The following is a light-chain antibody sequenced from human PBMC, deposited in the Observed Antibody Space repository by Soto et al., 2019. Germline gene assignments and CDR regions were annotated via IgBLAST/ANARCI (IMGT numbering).Light chain of an antibody. J-gene: IGKJ4*01. CDR3: QQSYSTQVT. Sequence: DIQMTQSPSSLSASVGDRVTITCRASQSISSYLNWYQQKPGKAPKLLIYAASSFQSGVPSRCSGSGSGTEFTLTSSSLQPEDFATYSCQQSYSTQVTFGGGTKVEIK. CDR1: QSISSY. CDR2: AAS. V-gene: IGKV1-39*01.